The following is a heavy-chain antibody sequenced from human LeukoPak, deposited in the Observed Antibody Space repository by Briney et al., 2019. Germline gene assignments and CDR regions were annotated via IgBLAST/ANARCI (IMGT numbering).Heavy chain of an antibody. CDR3: AGGIAVAGTGWFDP. V-gene: IGHV4-61*01. J-gene: IGHJ5*02. CDR2: IYYSGST. CDR1: GGSVSSGSYY. D-gene: IGHD6-19*01. Sequence: SETLSLTCTVSGGSVSSGSYYWSWIRQPPGKGLEWIGYIYYSGSTYYNPSLKSRVTISVDTSKNQFSLKLSSVTAADTAVYYCAGGIAVAGTGWFDPWGQGTLVTVSS.